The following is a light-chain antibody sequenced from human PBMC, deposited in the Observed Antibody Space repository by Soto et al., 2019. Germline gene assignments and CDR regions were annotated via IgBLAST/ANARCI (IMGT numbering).Light chain of an antibody. Sequence: DIQMTQSPSSLSASVGDRVTITCRASQSINNYLSWYQQKSGKAPDRLIFGASTLASGVPSRFSGSGSGTNFTLTISCLQSEDFATYFCQQTFSSPLTFGGGTKVDIK. CDR2: GAS. CDR3: QQTFSSPLT. CDR1: QSINNY. J-gene: IGKJ4*01. V-gene: IGKV1-39*01.